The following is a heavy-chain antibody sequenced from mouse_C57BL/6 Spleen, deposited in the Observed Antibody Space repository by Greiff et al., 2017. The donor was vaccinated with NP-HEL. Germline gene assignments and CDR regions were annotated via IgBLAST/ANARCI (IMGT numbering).Heavy chain of an antibody. CDR2: ISSCSSTI. CDR3: AREATVVGGAMDY. Sequence: EVMLVESGGGLVKPGGSLKLSCAASGFTFSDYGMHWVRQAPEKGLEWVAYISSCSSTIYYADTVKGRFTISRDNAKNPLFLQMTSLRSEDTAMYYCAREATVVGGAMDYWGQGTSGTVSS. J-gene: IGHJ4*01. CDR1: GFTFSDYG. V-gene: IGHV5-17*01. D-gene: IGHD1-1*01.